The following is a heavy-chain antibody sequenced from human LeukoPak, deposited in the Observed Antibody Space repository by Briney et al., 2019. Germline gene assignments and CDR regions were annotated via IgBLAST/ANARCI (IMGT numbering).Heavy chain of an antibody. CDR1: VFTFSSSA. Sequence: VGSLRLSCVAPVFTFSSSAMCCVCQGPGKGREWGAVIWDDGSKKYYADYVKGRFTISRDNSENTLYLQLNSLRAEDTAMYYCARGGQWMVKNAFDIWGQGTMVTVSS. CDR3: ARGGQWMVKNAFDI. J-gene: IGHJ3*02. V-gene: IGHV3-33*08. CDR2: IWDDGSKK. D-gene: IGHD6-19*01.